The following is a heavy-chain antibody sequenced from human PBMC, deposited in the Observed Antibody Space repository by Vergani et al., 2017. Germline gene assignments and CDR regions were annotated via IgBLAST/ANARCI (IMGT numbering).Heavy chain of an antibody. D-gene: IGHD2-21*01. V-gene: IGHV3-11*05. CDR1: GFTFSDYY. J-gene: IGHJ6*02. CDR3: ARRGDNYCYDGMDV. CDR2: ISSSSSYT. Sequence: QVQLVESGGGLVQPGGSLRLSCAASGFTFSDYYMSWIRQAPGKGLEWVSYISSSSSYTNYADSVKGRFTISRDNAKNSLYLQMNSLRAEDTVVYYCARRGDNYCYDGMDVWGPGTTVTGS.